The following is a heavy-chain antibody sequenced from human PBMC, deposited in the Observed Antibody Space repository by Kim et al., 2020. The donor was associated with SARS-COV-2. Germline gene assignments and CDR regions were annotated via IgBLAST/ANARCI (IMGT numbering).Heavy chain of an antibody. CDR1: GYNFTTYY. J-gene: IGHJ6*02. CDR2: INPSSGTT. V-gene: IGHV1-46*01. Sequence: ASVKVSCKASGYNFTTYYIHWVGQAPGQGLEWMGVINPSSGTTSYQQKFQGRVTMSRDTSTSTVYMELSSLRSEDTAVYYCARDQLLSPAGRYIMDVWGQGTTVTVSS. D-gene: IGHD2-2*02. CDR3: ARDQLLSPAGRYIMDV.